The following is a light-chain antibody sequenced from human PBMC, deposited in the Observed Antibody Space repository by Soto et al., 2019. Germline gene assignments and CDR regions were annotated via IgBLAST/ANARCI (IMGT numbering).Light chain of an antibody. V-gene: IGKV1-39*01. Sequence: DLQMTQSPSSLSASVGDRVTITCRASQSIASYLNWYQQKPGKAPKVLIYAASSLQSGVPSRFSGSGSGTEFTLTISSLQPEDFATYHCQQSYNPPLTFGGGTKVDIK. CDR3: QQSYNPPLT. CDR1: QSIASY. J-gene: IGKJ4*01. CDR2: AAS.